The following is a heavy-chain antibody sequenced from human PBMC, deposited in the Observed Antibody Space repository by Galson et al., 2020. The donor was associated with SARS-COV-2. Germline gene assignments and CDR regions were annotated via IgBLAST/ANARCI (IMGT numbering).Heavy chain of an antibody. Sequence: GGSLRLSCAASGFTFSSYGMHWVRQAPGKGLEWVAVISYDGSNKYYADSVKGRFTISRDNSKNTLYLQMNSLRAEDTAVYYCAKVLPHYYYGMDVWGQRTTVTVSS. V-gene: IGHV3-30*18. J-gene: IGHJ6*02. CDR3: AKVLPHYYYGMDV. CDR2: ISYDGSNK. CDR1: GFTFSSYG.